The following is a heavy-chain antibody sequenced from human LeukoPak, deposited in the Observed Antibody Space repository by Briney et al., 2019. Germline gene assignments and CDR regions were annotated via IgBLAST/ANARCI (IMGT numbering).Heavy chain of an antibody. CDR2: IYYSGST. Sequence: SETLSLTCTVSGGSFSSYYWSWIRQPPGKGLEWIGYIYYSGSTNYSPSLQSRVTISVDTSKNQFSLKLSSVTAADTAVYYCPRQRLVRGTTYGMDVWGQGTTVTVSS. CDR1: GGSFSSYY. J-gene: IGHJ6*02. CDR3: PRQRLVRGTTYGMDV. V-gene: IGHV4-59*08. D-gene: IGHD2-2*01.